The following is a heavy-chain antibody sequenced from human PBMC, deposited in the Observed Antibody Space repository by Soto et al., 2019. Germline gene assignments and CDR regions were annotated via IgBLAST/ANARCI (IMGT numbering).Heavy chain of an antibody. CDR2: ISYDGSNK. V-gene: IGHV3-30-3*01. Sequence: GGSLRLSCAASGFTFSSYAMHWVRQAPGKGLEWVAVISYDGSNKYYADSVKGRFTISRDNSKNTLYLQMNSLRAEDTAVYYCARDSAIGIAAAGNPFDYWGQGTLVTVSS. CDR3: ARDSAIGIAAAGNPFDY. J-gene: IGHJ4*02. D-gene: IGHD6-13*01. CDR1: GFTFSSYA.